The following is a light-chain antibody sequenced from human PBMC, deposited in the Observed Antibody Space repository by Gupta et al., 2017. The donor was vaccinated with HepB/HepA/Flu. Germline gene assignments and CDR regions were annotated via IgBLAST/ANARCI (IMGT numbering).Light chain of an antibody. CDR1: QNVANL. V-gene: IGKV1-5*03. CDR2: MAT. J-gene: IGKJ2*01. Sequence: PLTQSPSTLSASVGDTVTSTCRAGQNVANLLAWYQPKPGEAPKLLKSMATNLESGVPTRFRGSGSRKEFTLTSSSLQPDVIGDYYCQEYCNYNWNFGQGTKLEIE. CDR3: QEYCNYNWN.